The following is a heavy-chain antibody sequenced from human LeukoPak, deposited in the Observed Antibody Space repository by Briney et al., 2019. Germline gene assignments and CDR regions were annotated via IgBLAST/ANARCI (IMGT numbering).Heavy chain of an antibody. CDR2: ISTYDGDA. CDR1: GYSFTSYG. Sequence: ASVNVSCKASGYSFTSYGITWVRQAPGQGLEWMGWISTYDGDANCAQQLQGRVTMTTDTSTITAYMELRSLRSDDTAVYYCARAPSGFTYGPGDHWGQGTLVTVSS. J-gene: IGHJ4*02. CDR3: ARAPSGFTYGPGDH. D-gene: IGHD5-18*01. V-gene: IGHV1-18*01.